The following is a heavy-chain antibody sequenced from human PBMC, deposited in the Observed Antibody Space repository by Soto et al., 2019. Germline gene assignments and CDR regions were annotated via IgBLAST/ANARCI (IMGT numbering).Heavy chain of an antibody. J-gene: IGHJ4*02. V-gene: IGHV3-30*18. CDR1: GFTFSSYG. Sequence: SLRLSCAASGFTFSSYGMHWVRQAPGKGLEWVAVISYDGSNKYYADSVKGRFTISRDNSKNTLYLQMNNLRAEDTAVYYCAKIESGYDLTAHFDYGGQGTLVPVSS. CDR2: ISYDGSNK. D-gene: IGHD3-3*01. CDR3: AKIESGYDLTAHFDY.